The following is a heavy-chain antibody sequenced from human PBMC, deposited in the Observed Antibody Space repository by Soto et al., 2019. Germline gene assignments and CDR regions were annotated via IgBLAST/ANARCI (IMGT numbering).Heavy chain of an antibody. CDR3: ARASARPETHYYYYGMDV. CDR2: MNPNSGNT. Sequence: QVQLVQSGAEVKKPGASVKVSCKASGYTFTSYDINWVRQATGQGLEWMGWMNPNSGNTGYAQKFQGRVTMTRNTXIXTXXMELSSLRSEDTAVYYCARASARPETHYYYYGMDVWGQGTTVTVSS. D-gene: IGHD6-6*01. V-gene: IGHV1-8*01. J-gene: IGHJ6*02. CDR1: GYTFTSYD.